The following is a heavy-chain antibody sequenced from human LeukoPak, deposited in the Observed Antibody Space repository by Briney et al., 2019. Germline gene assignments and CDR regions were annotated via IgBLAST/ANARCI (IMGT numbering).Heavy chain of an antibody. Sequence: GGSLRLSCAASGFTFSSYAMSWVRQAPGKGLEWVSAISGSGGSTYYADSVKGRFTISRDNSKNTLYLQMNSLRAGDTAEYYCARSAVGTSCCTAVDYWGQGTLVTVSS. D-gene: IGHD1-26*01. V-gene: IGHV3-23*01. CDR1: GFTFSSYA. CDR3: ARSAVGTSCCTAVDY. J-gene: IGHJ4*02. CDR2: ISGSGGST.